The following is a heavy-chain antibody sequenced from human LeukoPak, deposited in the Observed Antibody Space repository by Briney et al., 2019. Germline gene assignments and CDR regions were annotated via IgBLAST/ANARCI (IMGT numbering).Heavy chain of an antibody. CDR3: ARGPYDILTGPNFVP. V-gene: IGHV1-69*05. J-gene: IGHJ5*02. Sequence: GSSVKVSCKASGGTFSSYAISWVRQAPGQGLEWMGRIIPIFGTANYAQKFQGRVTITTDESTSTAYMELSSLRSEDTAVYYCARGPYDILTGPNFVPWGQGTLVTVSS. D-gene: IGHD3-9*01. CDR1: GGTFSSYA. CDR2: IIPIFGTA.